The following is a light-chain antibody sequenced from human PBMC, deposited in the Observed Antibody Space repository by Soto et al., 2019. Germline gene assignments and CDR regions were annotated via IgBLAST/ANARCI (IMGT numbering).Light chain of an antibody. CDR3: QQYHIYSGT. CDR2: KAS. J-gene: IGKJ1*01. V-gene: IGKV1-5*03. Sequence: DIQMTQSPSTLSASVGYRVTITCRASQTIDSWLAWYQQRPGKPPNLLIYKASTLASGVPSRFSGSGSGTEFTLTINSLQPDDFATYYCQQYHIYSGTFGQGTKGDIK. CDR1: QTIDSW.